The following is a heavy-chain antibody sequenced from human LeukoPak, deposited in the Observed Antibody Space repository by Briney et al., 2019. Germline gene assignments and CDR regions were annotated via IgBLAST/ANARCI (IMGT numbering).Heavy chain of an antibody. CDR3: VKDRYFYDSGSKAN. V-gene: IGHV3-9*01. CDR2: ISWNSGII. Sequence: QPGRSLRLSCVASGFPFDDYGMFWVRQTPGKGLEWISGISWNSGIIAYADSVKGRFTIFRDNAKNSLYLQMNSLRVGDTAVYYCVKDRYFYDSGSKANWGQGTLVTVSS. D-gene: IGHD3-22*01. CDR1: GFPFDDYG. J-gene: IGHJ4*02.